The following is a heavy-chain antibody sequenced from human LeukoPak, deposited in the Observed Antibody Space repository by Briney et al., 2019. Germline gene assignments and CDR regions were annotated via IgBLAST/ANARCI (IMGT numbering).Heavy chain of an antibody. CDR2: ISYDGSNK. CDR3: AKFDEYSVGVDY. CDR1: GFTFSSYA. D-gene: IGHD2-15*01. Sequence: GGSLRLSCAASGFTFSSYAMSWVRQAPGKGLEWVAVISYDGSNKYYADSVKGRFTISRDNSKNTLYLQMNSLRAEDTALYYCAKFDEYSVGVDYWGQGTLVTVSS. J-gene: IGHJ4*02. V-gene: IGHV3-30*18.